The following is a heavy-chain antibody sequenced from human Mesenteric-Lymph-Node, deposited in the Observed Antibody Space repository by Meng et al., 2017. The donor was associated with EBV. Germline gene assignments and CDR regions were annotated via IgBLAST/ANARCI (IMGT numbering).Heavy chain of an antibody. Sequence: VQLQASGPGLVKPSDSLCLTCNASGGSFNSFAWSWVRQPPGKGLEWVGYIYRSGSTNYNPPLKSRVTMSVDMSKNQFSLKLSSVTAADTAVYYCARGEVFDSWGQGTLVTVSS. V-gene: IGHV4-59*07. CDR3: ARGEVFDS. CDR2: IYRSGST. CDR1: GGSFNSFA. J-gene: IGHJ4*02.